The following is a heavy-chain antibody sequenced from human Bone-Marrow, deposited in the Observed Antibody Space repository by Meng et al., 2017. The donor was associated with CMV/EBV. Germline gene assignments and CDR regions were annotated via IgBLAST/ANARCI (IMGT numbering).Heavy chain of an antibody. CDR3: ARAGYSSGWYWGFDP. CDR2: IYYSGST. CDR1: GGSISSGSYY. V-gene: IGHV4-61*01. Sequence: SGGSISSGSYYWSWIRQPPGKGLEWIGYIYYSGSTNYNPSLKSRVTISVDTSKNQFSLKLSSVTAADTAVYYCARAGYSSGWYWGFDPWGQGTLVTVSS. D-gene: IGHD6-19*01. J-gene: IGHJ5*02.